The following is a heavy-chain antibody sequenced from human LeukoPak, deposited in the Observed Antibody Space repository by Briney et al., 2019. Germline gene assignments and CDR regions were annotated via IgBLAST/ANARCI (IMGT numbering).Heavy chain of an antibody. CDR3: ATSVLRYFDWLLPNDAFDI. CDR1: GGAFSGFY. V-gene: IGHV4-34*01. Sequence: SETLSLTCAVYGGAFSGFYWSWIRQPPGKGLKWIGEINHSGSTNYNPSLKSRVTISVDTSKTQSSLQLSSVPAAETAVYYCATSVLRYFDWLLPNDAFDIWGQGKMVTVS. CDR2: INHSGST. J-gene: IGHJ3*02. D-gene: IGHD3-9*01.